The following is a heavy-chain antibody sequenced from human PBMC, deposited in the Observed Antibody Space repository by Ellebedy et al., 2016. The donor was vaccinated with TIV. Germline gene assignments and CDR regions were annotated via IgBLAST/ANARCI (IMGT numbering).Heavy chain of an antibody. Sequence: GESLKISCAASGFNFRSYWMTWVRQAPGKGLEWVAKIRQEGDEIYYVESVKGRFTISRDNAKNSLFLQMNSLRVEDTAVYYCARRASYGDYAVQVNPWFDPWGQGTLVTISS. CDR1: GFNFRSYW. D-gene: IGHD4-17*01. V-gene: IGHV3-7*01. J-gene: IGHJ5*02. CDR3: ARRASYGDYAVQVNPWFDP. CDR2: IRQEGDEI.